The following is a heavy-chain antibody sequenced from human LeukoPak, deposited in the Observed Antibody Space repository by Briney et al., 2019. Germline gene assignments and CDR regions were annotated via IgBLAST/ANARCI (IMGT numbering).Heavy chain of an antibody. CDR3: ARGGSSSDY. D-gene: IGHD2-15*01. CDR1: GYTFTSYA. CDR2: IIPILGIA. Sequence: VASVKVSCKASGYTFTSYAISWVRQAPGQGLEWMGRIIPILGIANYAQKFQGRVTIAADKSTSTAYMELSSLRSEDTAVYYCARGGSSSDYWGQGTLVTVSS. J-gene: IGHJ4*02. V-gene: IGHV1-69*04.